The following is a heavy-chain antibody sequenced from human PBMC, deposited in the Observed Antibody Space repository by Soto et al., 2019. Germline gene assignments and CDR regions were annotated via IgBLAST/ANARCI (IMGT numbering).Heavy chain of an antibody. V-gene: IGHV4-59*11. J-gene: IGHJ4*02. CDR1: GGSISSHY. CDR2: IYHTGTS. CDR3: AREGISSNLYDY. D-gene: IGHD1-20*01. Sequence: SETLSLTCTVSGGSISSHYWSWLRQSPGKGLEWIGYIYHTGTSNYNPALKSRVTISVDSSKNQFSLKLRSVTAADTAVYYCAREGISSNLYDYWGQGTLVTVSS.